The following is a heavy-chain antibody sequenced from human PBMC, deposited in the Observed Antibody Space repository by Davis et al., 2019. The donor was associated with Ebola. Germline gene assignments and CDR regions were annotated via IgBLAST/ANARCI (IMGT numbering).Heavy chain of an antibody. Sequence: PSETLSLTCAASGFTFSSNSMNWVRQAPGKGLEWVSFISSSSNYIYYADSVKGRFTVSRDNAKNSLYLQMNSLRAEDTAVYYCVRDPALVVTGGGWFFGLWGRGTLVTVSS. D-gene: IGHD2-21*02. CDR1: GFTFSSNS. J-gene: IGHJ2*01. CDR3: VRDPALVVTGGGWFFGL. V-gene: IGHV3-21*01. CDR2: ISSSSNYI.